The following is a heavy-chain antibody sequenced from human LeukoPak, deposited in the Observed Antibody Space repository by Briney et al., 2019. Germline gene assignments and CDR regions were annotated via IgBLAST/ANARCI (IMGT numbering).Heavy chain of an antibody. D-gene: IGHD1-26*01. CDR3: AREHSSGRYGT. CDR2: IYHLGAT. CDR1: GGAISSSNW. Sequence: PSGTLSLTCTVSGGAISSSNWWSWVRQPPGKGLECIGDIYHLGATNYNPSLKSRVTISVDKSKNQFSLKLNSVTAADTAVYYCAREHSSGRYGTWGQGTMVTVSS. J-gene: IGHJ3*01. V-gene: IGHV4-4*02.